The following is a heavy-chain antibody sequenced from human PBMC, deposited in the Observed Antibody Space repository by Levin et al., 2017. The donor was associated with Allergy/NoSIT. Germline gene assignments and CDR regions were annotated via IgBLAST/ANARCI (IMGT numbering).Heavy chain of an antibody. CDR1: GLTLSTCT. Sequence: GGSLRLSCAASGLTLSTCTIHWVRQAPGKGLDWVAAISADGRSTYYADSVKGRFTISRDNSENTLFLQMNSLRADDTAVYHCVRAIYSSGWCDVFDIWGQGTMVTVSA. CDR3: VRAIYSSGWCDVFDI. V-gene: IGHV3-30*04. D-gene: IGHD6-19*01. J-gene: IGHJ3*02. CDR2: ISADGRST.